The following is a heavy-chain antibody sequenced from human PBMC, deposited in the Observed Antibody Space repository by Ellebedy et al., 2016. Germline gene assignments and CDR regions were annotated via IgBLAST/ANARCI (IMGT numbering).Heavy chain of an antibody. CDR2: ISSSSSTI. CDR1: GFTFSSYS. D-gene: IGHD2-15*01. V-gene: IGHV3-48*01. CDR3: ASYSGGLDF. Sequence: GGSLRLSCAASGFTFSSYSMNWVRQAPGKGLEWVSYISSSSSTIYYADSVKGRFTISRDNAKNSLYLVMNSLRAEDTAVYYCASYSGGLDFWGQGTLVTVSS. J-gene: IGHJ4*02.